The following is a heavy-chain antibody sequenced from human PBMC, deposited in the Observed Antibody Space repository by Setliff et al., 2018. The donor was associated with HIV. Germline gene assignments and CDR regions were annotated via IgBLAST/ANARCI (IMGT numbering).Heavy chain of an antibody. J-gene: IGHJ4*02. CDR1: GFTVSSNY. CDR3: AGEVGDSSGYYYRNYYFDS. D-gene: IGHD3-22*01. V-gene: IGHV3-53*01. CDR2: IYSGGST. Sequence: GALRLSCAASGFTVSSNYMSWVRQAPGKGLEWVPVIYSGGSTYYADSVKGRFTISRDNSKNTLYLQMNSLRAEDTAVYYCAGEVGDSSGYYYRNYYFDSWGQGTLVTVSS.